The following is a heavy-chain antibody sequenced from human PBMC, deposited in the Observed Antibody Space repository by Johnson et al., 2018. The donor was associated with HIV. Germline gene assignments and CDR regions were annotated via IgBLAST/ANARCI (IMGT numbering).Heavy chain of an antibody. J-gene: IGHJ3*02. CDR1: GFTVSSNY. V-gene: IGHV3-53*01. CDR2: IYSGGST. D-gene: IGHD2-2*01. Sequence: VQLVESGGGVVQPGRSLRLSCAASGFTVSSNYMSWVRQAPGKGLEWVSVIYSGGSTYYADSVKGRFTISRDNSKNTLYLQMNSLRPEDTAVYFCARDSISCYSCAFDIWGQGTMVTVSS. CDR3: ARDSISCYSCAFDI.